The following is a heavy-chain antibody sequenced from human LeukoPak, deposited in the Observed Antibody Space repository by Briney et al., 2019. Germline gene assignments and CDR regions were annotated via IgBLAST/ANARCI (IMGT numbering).Heavy chain of an antibody. CDR3: ARDLLGYSYDAYYFDF. CDR1: GFAISSHG. D-gene: IGHD5-18*01. V-gene: IGHV3-33*01. Sequence: GSSPRLSCAASGFAISSHGMHWVRQAPGKGLEWVAVLWYDGSKKYHADSVKGRFAISRDHSMNTLYLQMNSLRAEDTAVYYCARDLLGYSYDAYYFDFWGQGTLVTVSS. J-gene: IGHJ4*02. CDR2: LWYDGSKK.